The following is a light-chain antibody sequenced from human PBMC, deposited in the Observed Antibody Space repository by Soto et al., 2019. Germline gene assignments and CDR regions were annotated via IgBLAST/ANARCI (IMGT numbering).Light chain of an antibody. CDR1: QSVGSRW. CDR3: QQYYSSRT. CDR2: GGS. J-gene: IGKJ1*01. V-gene: IGKV3-20*01. Sequence: EIVLTQSPGTVSLSPGERATLSCRASQSVGSRWLAWYQQKPGQAPRVLIYGGSNRATGIQDRFSGSGSGTDFTLTSSRLEPEDFAVYYCQQYYSSRTFGQGTKVEMK.